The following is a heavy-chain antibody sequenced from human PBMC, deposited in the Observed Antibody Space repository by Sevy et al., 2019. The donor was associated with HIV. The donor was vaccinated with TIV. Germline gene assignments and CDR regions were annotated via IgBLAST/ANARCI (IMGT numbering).Heavy chain of an antibody. CDR1: GFALSNYYA. J-gene: IGHJ6*02. D-gene: IGHD4-17*01. Sequence: GGSLRLSCAASGFALSNYYAMHWVRQAPGKGLEWVALISYDGSDKYYGASVKGRLTISRDNFKNTLDLQMNGLTTEDTAVYYCASLRANYVDHYFFYAMDVWGQGTTVTVSS. V-gene: IGHV3-30-3*01. CDR2: ISYDGSDK. CDR3: ASLRANYVDHYFFYAMDV.